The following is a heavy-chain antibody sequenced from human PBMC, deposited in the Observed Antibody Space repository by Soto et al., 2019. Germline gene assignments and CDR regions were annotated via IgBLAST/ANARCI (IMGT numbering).Heavy chain of an antibody. D-gene: IGHD5-18*01. V-gene: IGHV3-23*01. Sequence: EVQLLESGGGLVQPGGSLRLSCAASGFTFSSYAMSWVRQAPGKGLEWVSAISGSGGSTYYADSVKGRFTISRDNSKNTLYLQMNSLRAEGTAVYYCAKDVGYSYGYYYYYGMDVWGQGTTVTVSS. CDR2: ISGSGGST. CDR3: AKDVGYSYGYYYYYGMDV. CDR1: GFTFSSYA. J-gene: IGHJ6*02.